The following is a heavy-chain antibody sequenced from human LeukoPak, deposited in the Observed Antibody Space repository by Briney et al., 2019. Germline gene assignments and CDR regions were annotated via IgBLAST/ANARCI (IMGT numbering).Heavy chain of an antibody. V-gene: IGHV3-30*02. Sequence: SGGSLTLSCAASGFAASGFTFSTFGMHWVRQAPGKGLEWGAFIRYDGSNKYYADSVKGRFTISRDDSKNTLYLQMNSLRAEDTAAYYCAKGYYFDISSGYSPLDSWGQGTLVTVSS. CDR2: IRYDGSNK. J-gene: IGHJ4*02. CDR3: AKGYYFDISSGYSPLDS. D-gene: IGHD3-3*01. CDR1: GFTFSTFG.